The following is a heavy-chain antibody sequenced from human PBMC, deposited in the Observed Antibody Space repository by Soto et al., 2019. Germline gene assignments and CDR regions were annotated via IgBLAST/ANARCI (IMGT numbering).Heavy chain of an antibody. CDR2: ISYDGSNK. V-gene: IGHV3-30*18. J-gene: IGHJ4*02. Sequence: GGSLRLSCAASGFTFSSYGMHWVRQAPGKGLEWVAVISYDGSNKYYADSVKGRFTISRDNSKNTLYLQMNSLRAEDTAVYYCAKDEGYCTNGVCYKFDYWGQGTLVTVSS. CDR3: AKDEGYCTNGVCYKFDY. CDR1: GFTFSSYG. D-gene: IGHD2-8*01.